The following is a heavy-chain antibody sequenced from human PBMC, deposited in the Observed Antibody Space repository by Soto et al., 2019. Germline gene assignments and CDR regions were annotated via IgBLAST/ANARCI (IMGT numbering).Heavy chain of an antibody. Sequence: QVQLVESGGGVVQPGGSLRLSCAASGFTFNTFAIHWVRQAPGKGLDWVAVISSDGSKEYYADSVKGRFTISRDNSKNTVYLQLNSLRAEDTAMYYCARDLNGYSYGYVGSNWFDPWGQGTLVTVSS. J-gene: IGHJ5*02. V-gene: IGHV3-30-3*01. CDR2: ISSDGSKE. D-gene: IGHD5-18*01. CDR3: ARDLNGYSYGYVGSNWFDP. CDR1: GFTFNTFA.